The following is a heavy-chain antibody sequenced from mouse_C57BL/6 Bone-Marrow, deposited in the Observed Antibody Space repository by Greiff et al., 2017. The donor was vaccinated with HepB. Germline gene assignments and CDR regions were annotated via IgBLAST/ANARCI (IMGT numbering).Heavy chain of an antibody. D-gene: IGHD1-1*01. Sequence: EVKLVESGPVLVKPGASVKMSCKASGYTFTDYYMNWVKQSHGKSLEWIGVINPYNGGTSYNQKFKGKATLTVDKSSSTAYMELNSLTSEDSAVYYCARETVVASDYWGQGTTLTVSS. CDR2: INPYNGGT. CDR3: ARETVVASDY. CDR1: GYTFTDYY. J-gene: IGHJ2*01. V-gene: IGHV1-19*01.